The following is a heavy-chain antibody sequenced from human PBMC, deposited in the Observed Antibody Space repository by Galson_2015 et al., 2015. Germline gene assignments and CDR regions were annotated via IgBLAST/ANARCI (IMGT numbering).Heavy chain of an antibody. CDR1: GGTFSSYT. CDR2: IIPILGIA. D-gene: IGHD3-22*01. J-gene: IGHJ4*02. V-gene: IGHV1-69*02. CDR3: ARSVSSGYYEL. Sequence: SVKVSCKASGGTFSSYTISWVRQAPGQGLEWMGRIIPILGIANYAQKFQGRVTITADKSTSTAYMELSSLRSEDTAVYYCARSVSSGYYELWGQGTLVAVSS.